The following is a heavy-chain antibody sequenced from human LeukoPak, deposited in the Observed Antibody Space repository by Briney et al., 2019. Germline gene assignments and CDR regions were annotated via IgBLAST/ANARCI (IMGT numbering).Heavy chain of an antibody. V-gene: IGHV3-13*01. J-gene: IGHJ5*02. CDR2: IGTAGDT. D-gene: IGHD2-15*01. Sequence: GGSLRLSCAASGFTFSSYDMHWVHQATGKGLEWVSAIGTAGDTYYPGSVKGRFTISRENAKNSLYLQMNSLRAGDTAVYYCARGGRGISGLYNWFDPWGQGTLVTVSS. CDR1: GFTFSSYD. CDR3: ARGGRGISGLYNWFDP.